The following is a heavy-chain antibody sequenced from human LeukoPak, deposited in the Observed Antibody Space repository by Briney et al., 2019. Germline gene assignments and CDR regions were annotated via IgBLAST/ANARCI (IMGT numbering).Heavy chain of an antibody. Sequence: SETLSLTCAVSGDSISSGYYWGWIRQPPGKGLEWIGSVYHSGSTFYNPSLKSRVIISADTSENQFSLRLSSVTAADTAVYYCARPRTNCVNDAFHIWGRGTMVTVS. D-gene: IGHD7-27*01. CDR2: VYHSGST. V-gene: IGHV4-38-2*01. CDR3: ARPRTNCVNDAFHI. CDR1: GDSISSGYY. J-gene: IGHJ3*02.